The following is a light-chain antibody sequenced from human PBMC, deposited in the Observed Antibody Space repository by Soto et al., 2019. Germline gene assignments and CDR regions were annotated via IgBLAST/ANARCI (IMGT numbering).Light chain of an antibody. J-gene: IGKJ5*01. V-gene: IGKV3-20*01. CDR1: QRVSSSY. CDR3: QKYGSSRIT. CDR2: GES. Sequence: EIVLTQSPVTLSLSPGERATRCCTASQRVSSSYLAWYQQQPGQAPRLLIYGESSRATGIPDRFSGSGSGTDFTLTISRLEPEDFAVYYCQKYGSSRITCGQGTRLEIK.